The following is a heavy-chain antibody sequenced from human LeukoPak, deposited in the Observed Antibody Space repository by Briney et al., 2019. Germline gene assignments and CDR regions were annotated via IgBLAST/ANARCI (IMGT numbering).Heavy chain of an antibody. J-gene: IGHJ5*02. CDR2: ISVGSRYI. CDR3: ARDLTYYDMGFDP. V-gene: IGHV3-21*06. CDR1: GFTFDSYS. Sequence: GGSLRLSCAASGFTFDSYSMNWVRQAPGKGLGWVSSISVGSRYIFYADSVKGRFTISRDNAKNSLYLHMNSLRAEDTAVYYCARDLTYYDMGFDPWGQGTLVTVSS. D-gene: IGHD3-9*01.